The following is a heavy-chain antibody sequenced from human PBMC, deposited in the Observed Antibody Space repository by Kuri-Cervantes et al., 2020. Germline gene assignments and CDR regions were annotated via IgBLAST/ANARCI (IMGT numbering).Heavy chain of an antibody. CDR1: GFTFSSYG. V-gene: IGHV3-30*03. J-gene: IGHJ5*02. Sequence: GGSLRLSCAASGFTFSSYGMHWVRQAPGKGLEWVAVISYDGSNEYYADSVKGRFTISRDNAKNSLYLQMNSLRAEDTALYHCARGPPHREAVAGTGPFDPWGQGTLVTVSS. D-gene: IGHD6-19*01. CDR3: ARGPPHREAVAGTGPFDP. CDR2: ISYDGSNE.